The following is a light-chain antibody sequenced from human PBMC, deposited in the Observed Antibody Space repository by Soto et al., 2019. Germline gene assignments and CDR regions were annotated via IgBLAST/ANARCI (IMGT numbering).Light chain of an antibody. J-gene: IGKJ5*01. Sequence: EIVMTQSPGTLSLSPGERATLSCRASQSVSSNYLAWYQQKPGQAPRLLIYGASSSAAGIPDRFSGSGSGTDFTLTISRLEPEDFAVYYCQQYGNSPPETFGQGTRLEIK. CDR1: QSVSSNY. CDR3: QQYGNSPPET. V-gene: IGKV3-20*01. CDR2: GAS.